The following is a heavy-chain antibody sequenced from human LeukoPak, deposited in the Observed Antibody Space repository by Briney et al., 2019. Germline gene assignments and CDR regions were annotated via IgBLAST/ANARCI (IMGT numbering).Heavy chain of an antibody. CDR3: ARDRRESTKPNHAFDI. V-gene: IGHV4-59*01. J-gene: IGHJ3*02. D-gene: IGHD1-1*01. CDR1: GGSINSYY. CDR2: MYYSGST. Sequence: MSSETLSLTCSVSGGSINSYYWSWIRQPPAKGLEWIGYMYYSGSTHYNPSLESRVTISIDTSKKQLSLKLTSVTAADTAVYYCARDRRESTKPNHAFDIWGQGTMVTVSS.